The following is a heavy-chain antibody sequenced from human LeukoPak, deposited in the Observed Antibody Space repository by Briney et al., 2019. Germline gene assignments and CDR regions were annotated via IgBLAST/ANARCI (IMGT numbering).Heavy chain of an antibody. J-gene: IGHJ6*02. CDR2: IYLRGST. CDR3: ARERVVPAAIGIYYYYGMDV. V-gene: IGHV4-30-2*01. Sequence: PSETLSLTCAVSGGSISSGGYPWGWIRQPPGKGLEGIGYIYLRGSTYYNPSLKSRVTISVDRSKNQFSLKLSSVTAADTAVYYCARERVVPAAIGIYYYYGMDVWGQGTTVTVSS. D-gene: IGHD2-2*01. CDR1: GGSISSGGYP.